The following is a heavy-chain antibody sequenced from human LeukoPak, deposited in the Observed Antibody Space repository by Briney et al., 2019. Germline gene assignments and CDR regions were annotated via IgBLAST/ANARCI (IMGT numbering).Heavy chain of an antibody. D-gene: IGHD6-13*01. CDR1: GYTFTSYG. CDR3: ARDPAAGIAAAPLGY. CDR2: ISAYNGNT. J-gene: IGHJ4*02. Sequence: ASVKVSCKASGYTFTSYGISWVRQAPGQGLEWMGWISAYNGNTNYAQKLQGRVTMTTDTSTSTAYMELRSLRSDDTAVYYCARDPAAGIAAAPLGYWGQGTLVTVSS. V-gene: IGHV1-18*01.